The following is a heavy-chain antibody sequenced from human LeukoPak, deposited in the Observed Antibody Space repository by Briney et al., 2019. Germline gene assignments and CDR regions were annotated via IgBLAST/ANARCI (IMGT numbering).Heavy chain of an antibody. D-gene: IGHD3-10*01. CDR1: GGSISSSSYY. V-gene: IGHV4-39*07. J-gene: IGHJ4*02. CDR3: ARALRGGVRGVITYYFDY. Sequence: SETLSLTCTVSGGSISSSSYYWGWIRQPPGRGLRGMGGIYYSGSTYYNPSLKSRVTISVDTSKNQFSLKLSSVTAADTAVYYCARALRGGVRGVITYYFDYWGQGTLVTVSS. CDR2: IYYSGST.